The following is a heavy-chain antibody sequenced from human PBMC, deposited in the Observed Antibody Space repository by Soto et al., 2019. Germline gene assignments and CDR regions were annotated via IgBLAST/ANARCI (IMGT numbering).Heavy chain of an antibody. D-gene: IGHD3-3*01. CDR3: ARGLWSGYYYYYYGTDV. J-gene: IGHJ6*02. V-gene: IGHV4-59*01. CDR2: IYYSGST. CDR1: GGSISSYY. Sequence: SDTLSLTSTVSGGSISSYYWSWIRQPPGQGLEWFGYIYYSGSTNYNPSLKSRVTISVDTSKNQFSLKLSSVTAADTAVYYCARGLWSGYYYYYYGTDVWGQGTTVTVSS.